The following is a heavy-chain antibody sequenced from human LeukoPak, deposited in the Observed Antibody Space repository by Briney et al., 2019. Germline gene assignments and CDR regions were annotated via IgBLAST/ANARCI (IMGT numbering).Heavy chain of an antibody. CDR2: ISYDGSNK. J-gene: IGHJ4*02. V-gene: IGHV3-30*03. D-gene: IGHD4-17*01. Sequence: GGSLRLSCAASGFTFSSDAMSGVRQAPGKGREGGAVISYDGSNKYYADSVKGRFTISRDNSKNTLYLQMNSLRAEDTAVYYCATTTVTTPAHDYWGQGTLVTVSS. CDR1: GFTFSSDA. CDR3: ATTTVTTPAHDY.